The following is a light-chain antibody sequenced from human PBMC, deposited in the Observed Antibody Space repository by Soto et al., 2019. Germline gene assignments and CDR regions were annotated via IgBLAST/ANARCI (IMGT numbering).Light chain of an antibody. Sequence: DIQLTQSPSFLSASVGDRVTITCRASQGISSYLAWYQQKPGKAPKLLIYAASTLQSGVPSRFSGSGSGTEFTLTISSLQPEDFAIYYCHQRKSCPPTFGEGTKVDIK. J-gene: IGKJ4*02. CDR2: AAS. CDR3: HQRKSCPPT. CDR1: QGISSY. V-gene: IGKV1-9*01.